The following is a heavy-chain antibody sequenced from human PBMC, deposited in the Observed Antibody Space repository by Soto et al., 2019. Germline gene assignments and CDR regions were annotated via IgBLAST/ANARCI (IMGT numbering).Heavy chain of an antibody. J-gene: IGHJ4*02. CDR2: IIPILGIA. V-gene: IGHV1-69*02. CDR3: AGGGGELSFDY. D-gene: IGHD2-21*01. Sequence: QVQLVQSGAEVKKPGSSVKVSCKASGGTFSSYTISWVRQAPGQGLEWMGRIIPILGIANYAQKFQGRVTITADKSTSTAYMELSSLRSEETAVYYCAGGGGELSFDYWGQGTLVTVSS. CDR1: GGTFSSYT.